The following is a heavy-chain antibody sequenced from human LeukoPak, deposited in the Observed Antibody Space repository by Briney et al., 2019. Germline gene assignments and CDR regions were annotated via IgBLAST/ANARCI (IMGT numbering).Heavy chain of an antibody. CDR3: ARDLHGVDYYYYMDV. J-gene: IGHJ6*03. CDR2: ISAYNGNT. CDR1: GYTFTSYG. V-gene: IGHV1-18*01. D-gene: IGHD2-15*01. Sequence: GASVKVSCKASGYTFTSYGISWVRQAPGQGLEWMGWISAYNGNTNYAQKLQGRVTMTTDTSTSTAYMELRSLRSDDTAVYYCARDLHGVDYYYYMDVWGKGTTVTVSS.